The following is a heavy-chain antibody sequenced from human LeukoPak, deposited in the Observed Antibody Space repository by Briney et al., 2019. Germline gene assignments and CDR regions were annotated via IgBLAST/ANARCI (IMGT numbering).Heavy chain of an antibody. CDR2: IYHSGST. J-gene: IGHJ3*02. CDR1: GGSGGSISSSNY. Sequence: PSETLSLTCAVSGGSGGSISSSNYWSWVRQPPGKGLEWIGEIYHSGSTNYNPSLKSRVTISVDKSKNQFSLKLSSVTAADTAVYYCARFESSWAFDIWGQGTMVTVSS. D-gene: IGHD6-13*01. CDR3: ARFESSWAFDI. V-gene: IGHV4-4*02.